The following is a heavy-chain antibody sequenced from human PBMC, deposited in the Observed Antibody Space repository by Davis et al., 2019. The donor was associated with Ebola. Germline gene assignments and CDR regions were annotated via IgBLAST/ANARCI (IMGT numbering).Heavy chain of an antibody. CDR3: AREGITIFGVVILFDY. CDR2: ISAYNGNT. V-gene: IGHV1-18*01. J-gene: IGHJ4*02. Sequence: ASVKVSCKASGYTFTSYGISWVRQAPGQGLEWMGWISAYNGNTNYAQKLQGRVTMTTDTSTSTAYMELRSLRSDDTAVYYCAREGITIFGVVILFDYWGQGTLVTVSS. D-gene: IGHD3-3*01. CDR1: GYTFTSYG.